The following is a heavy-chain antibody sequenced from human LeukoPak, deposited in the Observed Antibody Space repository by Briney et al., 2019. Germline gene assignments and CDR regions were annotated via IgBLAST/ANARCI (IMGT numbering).Heavy chain of an antibody. CDR1: GFTFSSYD. V-gene: IGHV3-13*01. CDR3: ARGHSYGYVKAWFDP. J-gene: IGHJ5*02. CDR2: IGTAGDT. D-gene: IGHD5-18*01. Sequence: GGSLGLSCAASGFTFSSYDMHWVRQATGKGLEWVSAIGTAGDTYYPGSVKGRFTISRENAKNSLYLQMNSLRAGDTAVYYCARGHSYGYVKAWFDPWGQGTLVTVSS.